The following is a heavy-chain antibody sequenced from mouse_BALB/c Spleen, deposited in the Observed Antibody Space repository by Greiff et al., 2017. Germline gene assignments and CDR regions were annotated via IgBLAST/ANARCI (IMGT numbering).Heavy chain of an antibody. J-gene: IGHJ3*01. CDR3: ARLHDWFAY. Sequence: EVKVEESGPGLVKPSQSLSLTCTVTGYSITSDYAWNWIRQFPGNKLEWMGYISYSGSTSYNPSLKSRISITRDTSKNQFFLQLNSVTTEDTATYYCARLHDWFAYWGQGTLVTVSA. CDR2: ISYSGST. V-gene: IGHV3-2*02. CDR1: GYSITSDYA.